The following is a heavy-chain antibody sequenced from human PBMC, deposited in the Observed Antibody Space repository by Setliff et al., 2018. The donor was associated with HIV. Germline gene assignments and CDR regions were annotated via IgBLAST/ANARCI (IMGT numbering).Heavy chain of an antibody. CDR1: GGSFSNFF. CDR3: ARRGRFMGWFDP. J-gene: IGHJ5*02. V-gene: IGHV4-4*09. Sequence: KPSETLSLTCTVSGGSFSNFFWNWIRQPPGKGLEWIGYINSSGTTNYNPSLKSRVNISIDPSKNHFTLRLSPVTVADTAVYYCARRGRFMGWFDPWGQGSLVTVSS. CDR2: INSSGTT. D-gene: IGHD3-3*01.